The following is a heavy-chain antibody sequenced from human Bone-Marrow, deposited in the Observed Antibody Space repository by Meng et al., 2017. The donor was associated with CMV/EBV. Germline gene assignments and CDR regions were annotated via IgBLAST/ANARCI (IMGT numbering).Heavy chain of an antibody. CDR1: GFTFSNYS. CDR3: ARGGGSDFREFYQT. J-gene: IGHJ1*01. Sequence: GESLKISCAASGFTFSNYSMNWARQVPGKGLEWVSGINWSGTSTGYADSVKGRVTISRDNAKNSVFLQMTSLRAEDTALYLCARGGGSDFREFYQTWGQGTLVTVSS. V-gene: IGHV3-20*04. D-gene: IGHD2-21*02. CDR2: INWSGTST.